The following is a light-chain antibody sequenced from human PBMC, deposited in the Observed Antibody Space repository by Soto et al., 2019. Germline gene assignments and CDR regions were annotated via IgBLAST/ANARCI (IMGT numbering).Light chain of an antibody. CDR3: QQSYSTPYT. CDR1: QSISSN. V-gene: IGKV1-39*01. Sequence: DIQMTQSPSSLSASVGDRVTITCRASQSISSNLNWYQQKPGEAPKLLIYVASSLQSGVPSRFSGSGSGTDYTLTISSLQPDDFGTYYCQQSYSTPYTFGQGTKLEIK. CDR2: VAS. J-gene: IGKJ2*01.